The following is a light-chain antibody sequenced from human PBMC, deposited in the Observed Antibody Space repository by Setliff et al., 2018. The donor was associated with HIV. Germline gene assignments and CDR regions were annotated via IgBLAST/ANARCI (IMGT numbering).Light chain of an antibody. J-gene: IGLJ1*01. CDR2: RNN. CDR1: NIGDKN. V-gene: IGLV3-9*01. CDR3: QVWEGTTGV. Sequence: SYELTQPLSVSVAPGQTANITCGGNNIGDKNVHWYQQKTGQAPILVIYRNNNRPFGIPEGFSGSKSGNTATLTIIRAQSGDEADYYCQVWEGTTGVLGTGTKVTVL.